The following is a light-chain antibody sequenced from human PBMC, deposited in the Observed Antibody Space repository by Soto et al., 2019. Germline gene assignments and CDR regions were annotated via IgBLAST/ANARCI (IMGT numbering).Light chain of an antibody. CDR1: QSLQYCNGYNY. J-gene: IGKJ5*01. CDR3: FQGLQTPPIT. CDR2: LGS. V-gene: IGKV2-28*01. Sequence: DIVLTQSPLSVPAIPGEPASISCRSSQSLQYCNGYNYLDWYFQKPGQSPQLLISLGSTRASGVPDRFSGSGSGTDFTLKISRVEADDVGVYYCFQGLQTPPITFGQGTRLEIK.